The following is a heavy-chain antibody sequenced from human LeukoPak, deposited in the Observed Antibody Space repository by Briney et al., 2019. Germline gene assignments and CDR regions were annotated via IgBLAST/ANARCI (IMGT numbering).Heavy chain of an antibody. V-gene: IGHV4-59*01. CDR1: GGPIPSYY. Sequence: PSETLSLTCAISGGPIPSYYWSWIRQTPGKGLEWIGYLLYSGSTNYNPSLKSRVTMSIDTSKNQFSLKLRPVTAADTAVYYCARGAYSNYLSVGYWGQGILVTVSS. CDR2: LLYSGST. CDR3: ARGAYSNYLSVGY. D-gene: IGHD4-11*01. J-gene: IGHJ4*02.